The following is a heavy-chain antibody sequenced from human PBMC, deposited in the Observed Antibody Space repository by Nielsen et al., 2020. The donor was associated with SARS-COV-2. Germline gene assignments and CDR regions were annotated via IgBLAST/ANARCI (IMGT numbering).Heavy chain of an antibody. CDR2: INQDGSTT. CDR1: GFSFSTYW. V-gene: IGHV3-74*01. CDR3: AKHITTETTFYGMDV. Sequence: GGSLRLSCAASGFSFSTYWMHWVRQAPGKGLVWDSRINQDGSTTYYADSVKGRFIVSRDNSTNTVYLQMNSLRAEDTAIYSCAKHITTETTFYGMDVWGQGTTVTVS. J-gene: IGHJ6*02. D-gene: IGHD4-11*01.